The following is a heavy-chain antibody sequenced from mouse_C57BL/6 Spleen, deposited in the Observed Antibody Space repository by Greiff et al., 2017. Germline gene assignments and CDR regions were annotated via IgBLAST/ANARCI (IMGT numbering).Heavy chain of an antibody. J-gene: IGHJ4*01. CDR1: GYTFTSYW. CDR2: FYPGSGSN. V-gene: IGHV1-55*01. CDR3: ARGEGYYYAMGY. Sequence: VPLQQPGAELVKPGASVKMSCKVSGYTFTSYWITWVKQRPGQGLAWIGVFYPGSGSNNYNEKFKSKATLTVDTSSSTAYMQLSSLTSEDSAVXYGARGEGYYYAMGYWGQGTSGTVSS. D-gene: IGHD2-14*01.